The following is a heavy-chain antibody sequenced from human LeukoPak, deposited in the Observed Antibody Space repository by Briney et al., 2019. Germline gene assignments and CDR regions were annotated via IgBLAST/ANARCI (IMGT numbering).Heavy chain of an antibody. D-gene: IGHD3-10*01. CDR2: IYYTGST. CDR1: GGSISTYY. Sequence: SETLSLTCALSGGSISTYYWSWVRQPPGKGLEWIGYIYYTGSTDYNPSLKSRVTMSVDTSKNQFSLKLSSVTAADTAVYSCARGSVRGEFDPWGQGTLVTVSS. CDR3: ARGSVRGEFDP. V-gene: IGHV4-59*01. J-gene: IGHJ5*02.